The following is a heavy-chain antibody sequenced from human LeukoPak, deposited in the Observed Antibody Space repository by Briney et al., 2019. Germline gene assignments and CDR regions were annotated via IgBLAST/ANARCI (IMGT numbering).Heavy chain of an antibody. V-gene: IGHV3-66*01. CDR2: IYSGGST. CDR1: GFTVSSNY. CDR3: ASAAVVVPAARYYYYYGMDV. Sequence: QPGGSLRLSCAASGFTVSSNYMSWVRQAPGKGLEWVSVIYSGGSTYYADSVKGRFTISRDNSKNTLYLQTNSLRAEDTAVYYCASAAVVVPAARYYYYYGMDVWRQGTTVTVSS. J-gene: IGHJ6*02. D-gene: IGHD2-2*01.